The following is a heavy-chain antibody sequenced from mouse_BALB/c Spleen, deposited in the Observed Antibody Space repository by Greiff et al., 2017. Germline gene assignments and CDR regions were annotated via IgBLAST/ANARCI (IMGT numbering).Heavy chain of an antibody. CDR2: IYPGGGYT. CDR3: ARRGEGGYYYAMDD. V-gene: IGHV1-63*02. CDR1: GYTFTHYW. J-gene: IGHJ4*01. D-gene: IGHD2-13*01. Sequence: QVQLQQSGAELVRPGTSVKISCKASGYTFTHYWLGWVKQRPGHGLEWIGDIYPGGGYTNYNEKFKGKATLTADTSSSPAHMQLSSLTSEDSAVYFCARRGEGGYYYAMDDWGQGTSGTVSS.